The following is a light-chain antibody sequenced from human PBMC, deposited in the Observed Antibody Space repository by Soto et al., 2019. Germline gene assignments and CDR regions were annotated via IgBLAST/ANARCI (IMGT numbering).Light chain of an antibody. CDR3: QQHSQWPIT. CDR2: DAS. V-gene: IGKV1-13*02. J-gene: IGKJ5*01. Sequence: AIQLTQSPSSLSASVGDRVTITCRASQGISGALAWYQQKPGRAPTLLIYDASSLESGVPSRFSGSGSGTEFTLTISSLQPEDFAVYYCQQHSQWPITFGQGTRLEIK. CDR1: QGISGA.